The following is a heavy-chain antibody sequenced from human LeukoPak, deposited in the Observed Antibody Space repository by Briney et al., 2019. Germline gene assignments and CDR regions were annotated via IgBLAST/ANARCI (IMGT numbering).Heavy chain of an antibody. CDR1: VVSMNGYY. Sequence: SETLSLTCSVSVVSMNGYYWSWLRQSAGNRLEWIGHVDSSGNTNYNPSLESRVTMPVDTSKKQFSLKPTSVTDAYMAVYFCARQFLVGSTFHAFDLWGQGTRVTVSS. J-gene: IGHJ3*01. CDR3: ARQFLVGSTFHAFDL. V-gene: IGHV4-4*07. D-gene: IGHD1-26*01. CDR2: VDSSGNT.